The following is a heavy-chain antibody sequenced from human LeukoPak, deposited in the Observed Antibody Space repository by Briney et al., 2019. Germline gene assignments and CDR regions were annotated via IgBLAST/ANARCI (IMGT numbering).Heavy chain of an antibody. Sequence: SETLSLTCTVSGGSISSYYWSWIRQPPGKGLEWIGYIYYSGSTNYNPSLKSRVTISVDTSKNQFSLKLSSVTAADTAVYYCASSFQEDFWSGYYIGYWGQGTLVTVSS. D-gene: IGHD3-3*01. CDR2: IYYSGST. CDR1: GGSISSYY. CDR3: ASSFQEDFWSGYYIGY. J-gene: IGHJ4*02. V-gene: IGHV4-59*01.